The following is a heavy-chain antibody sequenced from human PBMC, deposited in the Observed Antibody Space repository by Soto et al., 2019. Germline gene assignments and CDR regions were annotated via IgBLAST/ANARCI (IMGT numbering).Heavy chain of an antibody. D-gene: IGHD3-3*01. Sequence: QVQLVQSGAEVKKPGSSVKVSCKASGGIFTSYAFSWVRQAPGEGLEWMGGMIPMFGTPNYAQRFQGRLTITADKSTSTVYMELSGLRSEDTAVYYCARNGVAGMDFWGQGTLVTVSS. CDR2: MIPMFGTP. J-gene: IGHJ4*02. CDR1: GGIFTSYA. CDR3: ARNGVAGMDF. V-gene: IGHV1-69*06.